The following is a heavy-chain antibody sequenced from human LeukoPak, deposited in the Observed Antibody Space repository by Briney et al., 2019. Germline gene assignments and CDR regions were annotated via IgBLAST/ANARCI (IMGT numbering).Heavy chain of an antibody. CDR1: GYSISSGYY. Sequence: SETLSLTCTVSGYSISSGYYWGWIRQPPGKGLEWIGNIYHSGTTYYNPSLKSRVTISVDTSKNQFSLRLNSVTAGDTAVYYCARSSGSSDYGNWGQGTLVTVSS. CDR3: ARSSGSSDYGN. V-gene: IGHV4-38-2*02. J-gene: IGHJ4*02. CDR2: IYHSGTT. D-gene: IGHD4-17*01.